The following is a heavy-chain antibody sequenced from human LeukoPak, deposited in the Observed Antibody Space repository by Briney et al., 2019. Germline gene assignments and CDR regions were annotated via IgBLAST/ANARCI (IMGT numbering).Heavy chain of an antibody. J-gene: IGHJ4*02. Sequence: PSETLSLTCTVSGGSISSYYWSWIRQPPGKGLEWIGYIYYSGSTNYNPSLKSRVTISVDTSKNQFSLKLSSVTAADTAVYYCARTADSSSWYLGFDYWGQGTLVTVSS. CDR1: GGSISSYY. CDR2: IYYSGST. V-gene: IGHV4-59*08. D-gene: IGHD6-13*01. CDR3: ARTADSSSWYLGFDY.